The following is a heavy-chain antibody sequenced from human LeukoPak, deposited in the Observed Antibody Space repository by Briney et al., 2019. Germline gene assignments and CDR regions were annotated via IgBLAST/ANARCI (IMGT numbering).Heavy chain of an antibody. CDR1: GFTFSSNY. J-gene: IGHJ4*02. V-gene: IGHV3-66*01. CDR2: NYSGGGT. D-gene: IGHD3-10*01. Sequence: GGSLRLSCAPSGFTFSSNYMSWVRQAPGKGLGGVSVNYSGGGTYYAGSVKGRFTISRDNSKITLYLQMNSLRAEDTAVYYCARVKEWRGVINYWGQGTLVTVSS. CDR3: ARVKEWRGVINY.